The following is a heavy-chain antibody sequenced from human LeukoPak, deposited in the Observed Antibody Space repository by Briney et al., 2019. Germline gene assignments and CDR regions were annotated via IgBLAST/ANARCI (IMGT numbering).Heavy chain of an antibody. CDR3: VSSSVSAFDI. D-gene: IGHD6-6*01. J-gene: IGHJ3*02. CDR1: GGSISSYY. CDR2: IYYSGST. V-gene: IGHV4-59*08. Sequence: PSETLSLTCTVSGGSISSYYWSWIRQPLGKGLEWIGYIYYSGSTNYNPSLKSRVTISVDTSKNQFSLKLSSVTAADTAVYYCVSSSVSAFDIWGQGTMVTVSS.